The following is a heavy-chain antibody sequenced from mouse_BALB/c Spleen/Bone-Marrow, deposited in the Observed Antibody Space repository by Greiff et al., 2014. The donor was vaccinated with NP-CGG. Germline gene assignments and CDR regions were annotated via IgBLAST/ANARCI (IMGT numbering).Heavy chain of an antibody. D-gene: IGHD2-4*01. V-gene: IGHV5-4*02. J-gene: IGHJ4*01. Sequence: EVHLVESGGGLVKPGGSLKLSCAASGFTFSDYYMYWVRQTPEKRLEWVATISDGGSYTYYPDSVKGRFTISRDNAKNNLYLQMSSLKSEDTAMYYCARIYYDHDGGVYYYAMDYWGQGTSVTVSS. CDR3: ARIYYDHDGGVYYYAMDY. CDR2: ISDGGSYT. CDR1: GFTFSDYY.